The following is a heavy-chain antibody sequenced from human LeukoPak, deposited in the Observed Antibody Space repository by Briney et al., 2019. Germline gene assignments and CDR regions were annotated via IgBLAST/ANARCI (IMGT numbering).Heavy chain of an antibody. CDR2: IYYSGRT. CDR3: ARDRHYDSSGYYSGYFDY. V-gene: IGHV4-59*01. D-gene: IGHD3-22*01. J-gene: IGHJ4*02. CDR1: GGXISSYY. Sequence: SETLSLTCTVSGGXISSYYCSWIRQPPGKGLEWIGYIYYSGRTNYNPSLKSRVTISVDTSKTQFSLKLSSVTAADTAVYYCARDRHYDSSGYYSGYFDYWGQGTLVTVSS.